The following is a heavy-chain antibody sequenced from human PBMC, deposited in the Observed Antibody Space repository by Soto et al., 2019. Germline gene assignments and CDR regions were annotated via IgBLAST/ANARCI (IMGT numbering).Heavy chain of an antibody. J-gene: IGHJ4*02. D-gene: IGHD2-21*02. V-gene: IGHV4-34*01. CDR2: IHHDGST. CDR1: GGSSSSHS. CDR3: ATYDVGTIIQDY. Sequence: LSLTCAISGGSSSSHSKSWVRQPPGKGLEWIGEIHHDGSTNYNPSLKSRVTISGDTSKNHFSLELSSVTAADTAVYYCATYDVGTIIQDYWGQGTLVTVSS.